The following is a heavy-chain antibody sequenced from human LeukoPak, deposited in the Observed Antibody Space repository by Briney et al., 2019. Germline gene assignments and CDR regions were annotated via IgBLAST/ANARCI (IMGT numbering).Heavy chain of an antibody. CDR2: ICGSGENT. Sequence: GGSLRLSCAAPGFTFSSYAMSWVRQTPGKGLEWVSAICGSGENTYYADSVKGRFTISRDNSRNTLYLQMNSLRAEDTAMYYCAKGSGGSCYSGLDYWGQGTLVTVSS. CDR1: GFTFSSYA. V-gene: IGHV3-23*01. D-gene: IGHD2-15*01. CDR3: AKGSGGSCYSGLDY. J-gene: IGHJ4*02.